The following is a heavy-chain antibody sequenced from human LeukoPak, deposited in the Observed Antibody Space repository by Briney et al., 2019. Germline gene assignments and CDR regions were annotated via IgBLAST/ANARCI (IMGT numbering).Heavy chain of an antibody. CDR3: ARIPNQSKYSIGNY. D-gene: IGHD1-14*01. Sequence: SETLSLTCTVSGVSISSGGYYWSWIRQHPGKGLGWIGYIYYTGSTYYNPSLKSRVTISVDTSKNQFSLKLASVTAADTAVYYCARIPNQSKYSIGNYWGQGTLVTVSS. J-gene: IGHJ4*02. CDR2: IYYTGST. V-gene: IGHV4-31*03. CDR1: GVSISSGGYY.